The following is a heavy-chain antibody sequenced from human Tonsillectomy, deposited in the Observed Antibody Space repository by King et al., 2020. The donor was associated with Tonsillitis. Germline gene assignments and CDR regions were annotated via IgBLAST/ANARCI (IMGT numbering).Heavy chain of an antibody. Sequence: VQLVESGGGLVKPGGSLRLSCAASGFTFSNAWMSWVRQAPGKGLEWVGRIKSKTDGGTTDYAAPVKGRFTISRDDSKNTLYRQMNSLKTEDTAVYYCTTDGSTNDIVATIGKYWGQGTLVTVSS. V-gene: IGHV3-15*01. J-gene: IGHJ4*02. CDR3: TTDGSTNDIVATIGKY. CDR1: GFTFSNAW. D-gene: IGHD5-12*01. CDR2: IKSKTDGGTT.